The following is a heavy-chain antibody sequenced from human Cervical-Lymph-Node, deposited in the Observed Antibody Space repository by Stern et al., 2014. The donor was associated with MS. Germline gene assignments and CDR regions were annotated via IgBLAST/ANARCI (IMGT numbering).Heavy chain of an antibody. CDR1: GFTFTSFA. Sequence: QVQLVESEGGVVQPGNSLRLSCVASGFTFTSFAMHWVRQAPGKGLEWVAIIWSDGNNKFYADSVKGRFTISRDNSKNTLYLQMNSLRAEDTAVYYCARVYISMLRGDSGELDYWGQGTLVTVSS. CDR2: IWSDGNNK. J-gene: IGHJ4*02. CDR3: ARVYISMLRGDSGELDY. V-gene: IGHV3-33*01. D-gene: IGHD3-10*01.